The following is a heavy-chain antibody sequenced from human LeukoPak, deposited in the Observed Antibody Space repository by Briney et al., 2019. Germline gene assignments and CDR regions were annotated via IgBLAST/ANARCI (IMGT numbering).Heavy chain of an antibody. CDR1: GYTFTSYG. V-gene: IGHV1-18*01. CDR2: ISAYNGNT. CDR3: ARSIGSYYGGAFDI. Sequence: ASVKVSCKASGYTFTSYGISWVRQAPGQGLEWMGRISAYNGNTNYAQKLQGRVTMTTDTSTSTAYMELRSLRSDDTAVYYCARSIGSYYGGAFDIWGQGTMVTVSS. D-gene: IGHD1-26*01. J-gene: IGHJ3*02.